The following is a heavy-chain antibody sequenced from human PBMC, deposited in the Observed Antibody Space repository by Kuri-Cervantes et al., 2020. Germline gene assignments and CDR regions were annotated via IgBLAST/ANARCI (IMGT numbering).Heavy chain of an antibody. D-gene: IGHD4-17*01. CDR2: IYHCGST. CDR1: NGSISSNNW. J-gene: IGHJ4*02. V-gene: IGHV4-4*02. Sequence: SETLSLTCVVSNGSISSNNWWSWVRQPPGKGLEWIGEIYHCGSTNDNPSLKSRVTISVDKSKNQFSLRLSSVTAADTAVYYCARDQTTGWFDYWGQGTLVTVSS. CDR3: ARDQTTGWFDY.